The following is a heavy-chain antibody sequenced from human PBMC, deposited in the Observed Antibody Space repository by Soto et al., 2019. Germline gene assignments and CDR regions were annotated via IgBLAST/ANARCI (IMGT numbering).Heavy chain of an antibody. D-gene: IGHD3-10*01. CDR1: GFTFSSYA. CDR3: ARAPGSGSYYFPSGNSFYYYGMDV. CDR2: ISYDGSNK. Sequence: GGSLRLSCAASGFTFSSYAMHWVRQAPGKGLEWVAVISYDGSNKYYADSVKGRFTISRDNSKNTLYLQMNSLRAEDTAVYYCARAPGSGSYYFPSGNSFYYYGMDVWGQGTTVTVSS. J-gene: IGHJ6*02. V-gene: IGHV3-30-3*01.